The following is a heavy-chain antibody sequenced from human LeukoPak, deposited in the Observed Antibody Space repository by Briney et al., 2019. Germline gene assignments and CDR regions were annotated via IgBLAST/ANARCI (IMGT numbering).Heavy chain of an antibody. CDR3: ASYIPLTNYYGSGSPIYGMDV. CDR1: GGSISSSSYY. J-gene: IGHJ6*02. Sequence: PSETLSLTCTVSGGSISSSSYYWGWIRQPPGKGLEWIGSIYYSGSTYYNPSLKSRVTISVDTSKNQFSLKLSSVTAADTAVYYCASYIPLTNYYGSGSPIYGMDVWGQGTTVTVSS. D-gene: IGHD3-10*01. V-gene: IGHV4-39*01. CDR2: IYYSGST.